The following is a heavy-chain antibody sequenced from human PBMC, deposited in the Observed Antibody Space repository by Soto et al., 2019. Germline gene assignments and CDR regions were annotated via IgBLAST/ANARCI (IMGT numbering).Heavy chain of an antibody. CDR3: ARWMGGNPFDY. CDR2: IWSDGSNK. J-gene: IGHJ4*02. V-gene: IGHV3-33*01. D-gene: IGHD2-15*01. Sequence: QVQLVESGGGVVQPGRSLRLSCAASGFTFSTYGMHWVRQAPGKGLEWVAVIWSDGSNKYYGDSVKGRFTISRDDSKNTLYLQMNSLRAEDTAVYYCARWMGGNPFDYCGQGTLVTVSS. CDR1: GFTFSTYG.